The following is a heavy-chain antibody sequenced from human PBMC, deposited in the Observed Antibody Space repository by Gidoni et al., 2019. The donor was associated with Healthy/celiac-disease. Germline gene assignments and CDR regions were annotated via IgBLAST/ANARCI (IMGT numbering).Heavy chain of an antibody. D-gene: IGHD6-6*01. CDR1: GFTFDDYA. Sequence: EVQLVESGGGLVQPGRSLRLSCAASGFTFDDYAMHWVRQAPGKGLEWVSGISWNSGSIGYADSVKGRFTISRDNAKNSLYLQMNSLRAEDTALYYCAKGIAARFDYWGQGTLVTVSS. V-gene: IGHV3-9*01. CDR2: ISWNSGSI. CDR3: AKGIAARFDY. J-gene: IGHJ4*02.